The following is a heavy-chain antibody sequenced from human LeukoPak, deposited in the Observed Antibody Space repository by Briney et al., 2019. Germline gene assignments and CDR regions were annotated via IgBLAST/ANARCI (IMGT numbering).Heavy chain of an antibody. CDR2: IYPGDSDT. Sequence: SGESLQISCKGSGYSFTSYWIGWVRQMPGKGLEWMGIIYPGDSDTRYSPSFQGQVTISADKSISTAYLQWSSLKASDTAMYYCARHRGVPWTHLTTSNYYGMDVWGQGTTVTVSS. CDR3: ARHRGVPWTHLTTSNYYGMDV. V-gene: IGHV5-51*01. D-gene: IGHD4-17*01. J-gene: IGHJ6*02. CDR1: GYSFTSYW.